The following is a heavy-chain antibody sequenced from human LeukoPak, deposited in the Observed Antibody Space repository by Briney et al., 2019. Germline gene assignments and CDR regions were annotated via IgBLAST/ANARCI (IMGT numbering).Heavy chain of an antibody. CDR2: IYHSGST. D-gene: IGHD6-19*01. J-gene: IGHJ3*02. CDR3: AREPTSGAAAFDI. Sequence: SETLSLTCTVSGGSISSGSYYWSWIRQPPGKGLEWIGYIYHSGSTYYNPSLKSRVTISVDRSKNQFSLKLSSVTAADTAVYYCAREPTSGAAAFDIWGQGTMVTVSS. V-gene: IGHV4-30-2*01. CDR1: GGSISSGSYY.